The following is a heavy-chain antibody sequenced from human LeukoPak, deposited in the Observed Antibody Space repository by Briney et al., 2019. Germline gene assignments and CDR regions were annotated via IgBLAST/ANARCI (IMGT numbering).Heavy chain of an antibody. CDR1: GYTLTELS. Sequence: WASVKVSCKVSGYTLTELSMHWVRQAPGKGLEWMGGFDPEDGETIYAQKFQGRVTMTEDTSTDTAYMELSSLRSEDTAVYYCATGWIQLWPTFDYWGQGTLVTVSS. J-gene: IGHJ4*02. D-gene: IGHD5-18*01. CDR2: FDPEDGET. CDR3: ATGWIQLWPTFDY. V-gene: IGHV1-24*01.